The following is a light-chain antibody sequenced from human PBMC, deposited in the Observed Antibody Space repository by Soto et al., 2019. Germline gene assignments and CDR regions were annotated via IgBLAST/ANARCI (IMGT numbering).Light chain of an antibody. CDR1: SGHSSYA. J-gene: IGLJ2*01. Sequence: QLVLTQSPSASASLGASVKLTCTLSSGHSSYAIAWHQQQPEKGPRYLMKLNSDGSHSKGDGIPDRFSGSSSGAERYLTIASLQYEDEADYYCQTWGTGPVVFGGGTKVTVL. CDR3: QTWGTGPVV. CDR2: LNSDGSH. V-gene: IGLV4-69*01.